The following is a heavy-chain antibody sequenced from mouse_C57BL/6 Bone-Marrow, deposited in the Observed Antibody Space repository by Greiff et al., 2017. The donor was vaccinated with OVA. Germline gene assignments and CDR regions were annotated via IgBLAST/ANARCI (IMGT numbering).Heavy chain of an antibody. Sequence: VQLQQPGAELVRPGTSVKLSCKASGYTFTSYWMHWVKQRPGQGLEWIGVIDPSDSYTNYNQKFKGKATLTVDTSSSTAYMQLSSLTSEDSAVYYCARKGDYYGSGYFDVWGTGTTVTVSS. CDR1: GYTFTSYW. CDR3: ARKGDYYGSGYFDV. J-gene: IGHJ1*03. CDR2: IDPSDSYT. D-gene: IGHD1-1*01. V-gene: IGHV1-59*01.